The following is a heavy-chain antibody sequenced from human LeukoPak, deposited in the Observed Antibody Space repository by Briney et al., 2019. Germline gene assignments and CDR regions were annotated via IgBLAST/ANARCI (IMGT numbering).Heavy chain of an antibody. CDR2: IYYSGST. V-gene: IGHV4-39*01. Sequence: PSETLSLTCSGSGGSISSSIYYWRWIRQPPGKGLEWIGNIYYSGSTFYSPSLKSRVTISVDTSKNQFSLKVRSVTAADTAVYYCAKLAATPPGCYGVDFWGQGTTVTVSS. D-gene: IGHD1-26*01. J-gene: IGHJ6*02. CDR3: AKLAATPPGCYGVDF. CDR1: GGSISSSIYY.